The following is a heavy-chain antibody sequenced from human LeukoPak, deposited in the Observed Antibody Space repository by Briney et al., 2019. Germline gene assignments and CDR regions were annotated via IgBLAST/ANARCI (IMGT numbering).Heavy chain of an antibody. J-gene: IGHJ4*02. CDR2: INPYSGTT. Sequence: GASVKVSCKASGYIFSDHHIHWVRQAPGQGLEWMGWINPYSGTTKFVQRFQGRVTMTRDTSITTAYMELSSLRSEDTAVYYCATSGSYYGGDYWGQGTLVTVSS. D-gene: IGHD1-26*01. CDR1: GYIFSDHH. CDR3: ATSGSYYGGDY. V-gene: IGHV1-2*02.